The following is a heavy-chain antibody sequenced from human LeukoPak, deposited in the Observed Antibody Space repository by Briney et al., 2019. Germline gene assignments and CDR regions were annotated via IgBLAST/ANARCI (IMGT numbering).Heavy chain of an antibody. V-gene: IGHV4-61*05. CDR1: GGSISSSSYY. D-gene: IGHD3-10*01. J-gene: IGHJ5*02. Sequence: PSETLSLTCTVSGGSISSSSYYWGWIRQSPGKGLECIGYIHYTGSTNYNPSLKSRVTISVETSKNQFSLKLKSVTAADTAVYYCARGGSYGSGNDFRFDPWGQGTLVTVSS. CDR3: ARGGSYGSGNDFRFDP. CDR2: IHYTGST.